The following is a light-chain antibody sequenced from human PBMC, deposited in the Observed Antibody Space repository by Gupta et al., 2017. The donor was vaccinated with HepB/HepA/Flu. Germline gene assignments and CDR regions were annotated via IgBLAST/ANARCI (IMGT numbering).Light chain of an antibody. J-gene: IGLJ1*01. V-gene: IGLV4-69*01. CDR3: QTWRPGSGVV. CDR1: SGHASSA. CDR2: INSDGSH. Sequence: QLVLTHSPSASASLGASVKLTCTLSSGHASSAIAWHQQQPEKGPRFLMRINSDGSHTKGDGIPDRFSGSSSGAEPYLTISGLQAEDEADEYCQTWRPGSGVVFGSGTKLAVL.